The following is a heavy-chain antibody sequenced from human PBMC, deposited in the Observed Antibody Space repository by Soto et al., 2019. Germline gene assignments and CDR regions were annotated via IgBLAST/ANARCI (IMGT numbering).Heavy chain of an antibody. J-gene: IGHJ4*02. D-gene: IGHD3-16*01. V-gene: IGHV3-23*04. CDR3: AKMGRDAYKPIDS. CDR1: GFTFSDSA. Sequence: VQLVQSGAEVRKPGSSVKVSCKASGFTFSDSAMGWVRQAPGKGLEWVSSISASGYSTYYADSVKGRFTISRDTSKNTLYLQTNSLRAEDTAMYYCAKMGRDAYKPIDSWGQGSLVTVSS. CDR2: ISASGYST.